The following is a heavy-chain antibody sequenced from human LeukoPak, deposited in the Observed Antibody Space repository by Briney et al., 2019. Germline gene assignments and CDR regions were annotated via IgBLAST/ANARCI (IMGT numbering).Heavy chain of an antibody. CDR2: IYRGGST. Sequence: GGSLRLSCAASGFTVSSNYMSWVRQAPGKLLEWVAVIYRGGSTYYPDSVKTRFTSSRHNFKNTLYLQMNSLRAEDPAVYYCARENAALVEENLYYSGMDVWGQGTTVTVSS. CDR3: ARENAALVEENLYYSGMDV. J-gene: IGHJ6*02. V-gene: IGHV3-53*04. CDR1: GFTVSSNY. D-gene: IGHD5-18*01.